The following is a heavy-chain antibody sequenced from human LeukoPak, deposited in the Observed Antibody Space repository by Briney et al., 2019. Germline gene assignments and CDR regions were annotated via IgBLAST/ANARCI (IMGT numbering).Heavy chain of an antibody. CDR3: ARSKGFYSSGLKAFDY. CDR2: INPNSGGT. Sequence: ASVKVSCKASGYTFTGYYMHWVRQAPGQGLEWMGWINPNSGGTNYAQKFQGRVTMTRDTSISTAYMGLSRLRSDDTAVYYCARSKGFYSSGLKAFDYWGQGTLVTVSS. J-gene: IGHJ4*02. CDR1: GYTFTGYY. D-gene: IGHD3-22*01. V-gene: IGHV1-2*02.